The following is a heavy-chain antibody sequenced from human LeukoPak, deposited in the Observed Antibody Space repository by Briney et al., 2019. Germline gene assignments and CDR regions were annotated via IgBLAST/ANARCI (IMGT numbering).Heavy chain of an antibody. CDR3: ARDYYDSSGYYLLI. Sequence: ASVKVSCKASGYTFTGYYMHWVRQAPGQGLEWMGWINPNSGGTNYAQKFQGRVTMTRDTSISTAYMELSRLRSDDTAVYYCARDYYDSSGYYLLIWGQGTMVTVSS. D-gene: IGHD3-22*01. CDR2: INPNSGGT. CDR1: GYTFTGYY. V-gene: IGHV1-2*02. J-gene: IGHJ3*02.